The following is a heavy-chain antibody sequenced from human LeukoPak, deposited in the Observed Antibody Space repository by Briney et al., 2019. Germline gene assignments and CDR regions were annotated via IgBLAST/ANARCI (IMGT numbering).Heavy chain of an antibody. CDR3: ARRVVVTPTSLDAFDI. V-gene: IGHV4-59*08. Sequence: SETLSLTCTISAGSITTYYWNWIRQPPGKGLEWIGYVYYTGSTNYDPSLNSRVTISQDTSKKQFSLKLNSVTAADTAVYYCARRVVVTPTSLDAFDIWSQGTMVTVSS. D-gene: IGHD2-21*02. CDR2: VYYTGST. CDR1: AGSITTYY. J-gene: IGHJ3*02.